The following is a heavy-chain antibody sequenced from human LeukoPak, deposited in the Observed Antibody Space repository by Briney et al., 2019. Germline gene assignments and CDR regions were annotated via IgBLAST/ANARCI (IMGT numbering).Heavy chain of an antibody. CDR1: DNIFTSYG. V-gene: IGHV1-18*01. CDR2: ISVYNGNT. Sequence: ASVKVSCKASDNIFTSYGISWVRQAPGQGLEWMGWISVYNGNTNYAQKLQGRVTLTTHTSTSTAYMELRSLRSDATAVYYCARHGTNWFDPWGQGTLVTVSS. J-gene: IGHJ5*02. CDR3: ARHGTNWFDP.